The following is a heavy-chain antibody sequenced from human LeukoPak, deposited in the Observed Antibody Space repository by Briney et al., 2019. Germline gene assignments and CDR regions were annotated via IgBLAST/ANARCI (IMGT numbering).Heavy chain of an antibody. D-gene: IGHD3-22*01. CDR2: FDPEDGET. V-gene: IGHV1-24*01. J-gene: IGHJ4*02. CDR3: ARQARGRLITTPYFDY. Sequence: VASVKVSCKVSGYTLTELSMHWVRQAPGKGLEWMGGFDPEDGETIYAQKFQGRVTMTEDTSTDTAYMELSSLRSEDTAVYYCARQARGRLITTPYFDYWGQGTPVTVSS. CDR1: GYTLTELS.